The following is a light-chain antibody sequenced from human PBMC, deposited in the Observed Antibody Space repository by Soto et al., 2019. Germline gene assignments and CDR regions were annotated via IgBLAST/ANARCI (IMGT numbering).Light chain of an antibody. J-gene: IGKJ5*01. CDR1: QSVSSSY. V-gene: IGKV3D-20*01. Sequence: EIVLTQSPATLSLSPGERATLSCGASQSVSSSYLAWYQQKPGLAPRLLIYDASSRATGIPDRFSGSGSGPSFTLTISRLEPEDFAVYYWQQYGSSPITFGQGTRLEIK. CDR2: DAS. CDR3: QQYGSSPIT.